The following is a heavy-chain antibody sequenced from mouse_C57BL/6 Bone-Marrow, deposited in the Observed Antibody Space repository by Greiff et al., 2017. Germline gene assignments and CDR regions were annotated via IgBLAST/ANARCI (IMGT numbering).Heavy chain of an antibody. V-gene: IGHV1-81*01. CDR2: IYPRSGNT. CDR3: ARPTTVVVGPYAMDY. D-gene: IGHD1-1*01. J-gene: IGHJ4*01. Sequence: QVQLQQSGAELARPGASVKLSCKASGYTFTSYGISWVKQRTGQGLEWIGEIYPRSGNTYYNEKFKGKATLTADKSSSTAYMELRSRTSEDSAVYFCARPTTVVVGPYAMDYWGQGTSVTVSS. CDR1: GYTFTSYG.